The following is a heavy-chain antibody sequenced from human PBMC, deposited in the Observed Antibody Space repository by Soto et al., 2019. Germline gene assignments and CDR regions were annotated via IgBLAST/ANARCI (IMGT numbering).Heavy chain of an antibody. Sequence: SVKVSCKASGGTFSSYAISWVRQAPGQGLEWMGGIIPIFGTANYAQKFQGRVTITADESTSTAYMELSSLRSEDTAVYYCARASFPRSIAAGWFDPWGQGTLVTVSS. CDR1: GGTFSSYA. V-gene: IGHV1-69*13. CDR2: IIPIFGTA. CDR3: ARASFPRSIAAGWFDP. J-gene: IGHJ5*02. D-gene: IGHD6-13*01.